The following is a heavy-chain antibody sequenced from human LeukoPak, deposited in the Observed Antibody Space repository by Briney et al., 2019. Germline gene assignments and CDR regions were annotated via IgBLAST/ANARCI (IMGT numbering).Heavy chain of an antibody. CDR3: ARGGGDSSGWSLFDY. V-gene: IGHV4-59*01. D-gene: IGHD6-19*01. CDR1: GGSISSYY. J-gene: IGHJ4*02. Sequence: SETLSLTCTVSGGSISSYYWSWIRQPPGKGLEWLGYIYYSGSTNYNPSLKSRVTISVDTSKNQFSLKLRSVTAADTAVYYCARGGGDSSGWSLFDYWGQATPVTVSS. CDR2: IYYSGST.